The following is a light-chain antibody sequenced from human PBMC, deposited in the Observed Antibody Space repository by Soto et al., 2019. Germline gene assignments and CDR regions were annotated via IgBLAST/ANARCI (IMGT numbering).Light chain of an antibody. CDR1: QSIGSSY. Sequence: ENVLTQSPDTLSLSPGERATLSCRASQSIGSSYLAWYQQKPGHAPRLIIYGTSSRATGIPDRFSGSGSGTDFSLTISRLEPEDFAVYYCQQYNNWPPLTFGGGTKVEIK. CDR3: QQYNNWPPLT. CDR2: GTS. V-gene: IGKV3-20*01. J-gene: IGKJ4*01.